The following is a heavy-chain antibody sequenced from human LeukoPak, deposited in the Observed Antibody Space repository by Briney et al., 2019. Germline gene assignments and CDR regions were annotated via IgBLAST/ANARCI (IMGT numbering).Heavy chain of an antibody. CDR1: GLIFSNYA. CDR3: AKGGHYSFFDY. V-gene: IGHV3-23*01. CDR2: ISGDGTET. D-gene: IGHD4-11*01. J-gene: IGHJ4*02. Sequence: GGSLRLSCPASGLIFSNYAMTWVRQAPRKGLEWVSTISGDGTETFYADSVKGRFTISRDNSKNTHYLQMSSLRAEDTGIYYCAKGGHYSFFDYWGQGTLVTVSS.